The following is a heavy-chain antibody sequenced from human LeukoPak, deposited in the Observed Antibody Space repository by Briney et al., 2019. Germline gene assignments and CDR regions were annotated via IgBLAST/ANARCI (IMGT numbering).Heavy chain of an antibody. J-gene: IGHJ4*02. CDR3: AKEHIVVVTATLGY. CDR2: ISGSGGST. V-gene: IGHV3-23*01. Sequence: GGSLRLSCAASGFIFQNFGMSWVRQAPGKGLEWVSAISGSGGSTYYADSVKGRFTISRDNSKNTLYLQMNSLRAEDTAVYYCAKEHIVVVTATLGYWGQGTLVTVSS. D-gene: IGHD2-21*02. CDR1: GFIFQNFG.